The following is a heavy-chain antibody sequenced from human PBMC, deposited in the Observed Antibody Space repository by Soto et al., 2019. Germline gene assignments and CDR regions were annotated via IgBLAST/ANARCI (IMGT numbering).Heavy chain of an antibody. CDR2: ISSSGSSI. J-gene: IGHJ6*03. CDR1: GFTFSDYY. D-gene: IGHD4-4*01. V-gene: IGHV3-11*01. Sequence: QVQLVESGGGLVKPGGSLRLSCAASGFTFSDYYMSWIRQAPGKGLEWVSYISSSGSSIYYADSVKGRFTISRDNTKNSLYLQMNSLRAEDTAVYYCARGTTVTIYYYYYMDVWGKGTTVTVSS. CDR3: ARGTTVTIYYYYYMDV.